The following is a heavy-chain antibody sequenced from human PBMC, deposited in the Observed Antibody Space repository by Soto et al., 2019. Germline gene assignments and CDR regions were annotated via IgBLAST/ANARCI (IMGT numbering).Heavy chain of an antibody. D-gene: IGHD3-3*01. J-gene: IGHJ4*02. Sequence: GGSLRLSCAASGFTFSSYEMNWVRQAPGKGLEWVSYISSSGSTIYYADSVKGRFTISRDNAKNSLYLQMNSLRAEDTAVYYCARAPQTYYDFWSGYYFDYWGQGTLVTVSS. CDR1: GFTFSSYE. CDR2: ISSSGSTI. V-gene: IGHV3-48*03. CDR3: ARAPQTYYDFWSGYYFDY.